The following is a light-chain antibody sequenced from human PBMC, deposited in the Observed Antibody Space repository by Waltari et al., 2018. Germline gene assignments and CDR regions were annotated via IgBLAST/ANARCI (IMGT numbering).Light chain of an antibody. CDR1: SSNIGSNT. Sequence: QSVLTQPPSASGTPGQRVTISCSGSSSNIGSNTVNWYQQLPGTAPKLLIYSNNRRPSGVPDRFSGSKSGTSASLAIGGRQSEDEAEYYCAAWDDSLNGGVFGGGTKLTVL. CDR3: AAWDDSLNGGV. V-gene: IGLV1-44*01. J-gene: IGLJ3*02. CDR2: SNN.